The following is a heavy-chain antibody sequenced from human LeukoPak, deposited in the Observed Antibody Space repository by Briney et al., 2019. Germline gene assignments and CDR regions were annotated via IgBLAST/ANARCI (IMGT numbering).Heavy chain of an antibody. D-gene: IGHD1-1*01. CDR3: ARLGLEVGGPNWFDP. V-gene: IGHV3-7*01. J-gene: IGHJ5*02. CDR2: IKRDGSQK. CDR1: GFSFSSNW. Sequence: GGSLRLSCAAPGFSFSSNWMGWVRQAPGKGLEWVAHIKRDGSQKYCLDSVKGRFTISRDNAKNSLYLQMNSLRVEDTAVYYCARLGLEVGGPNWFDPWGQGTLVTVSS.